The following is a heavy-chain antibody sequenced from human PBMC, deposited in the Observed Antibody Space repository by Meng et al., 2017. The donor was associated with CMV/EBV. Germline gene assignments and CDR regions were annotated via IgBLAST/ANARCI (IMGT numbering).Heavy chain of an antibody. CDR3: AKDQAYGSGSYYNYFDY. J-gene: IGHJ4*02. CDR1: GFTFSSYA. CDR2: ISGSGGST. V-gene: IGHV3-23*01. D-gene: IGHD3-10*01. Sequence: LTCAASGFTFSSYAMSWVRQAPGKGLEWVSAISGSGGSTYYADSVKGRFTISRDNSKNTLYLQMNSLRAEDTAVYYCAKDQAYGSGSYYNYFDYWGQGTLVTVSS.